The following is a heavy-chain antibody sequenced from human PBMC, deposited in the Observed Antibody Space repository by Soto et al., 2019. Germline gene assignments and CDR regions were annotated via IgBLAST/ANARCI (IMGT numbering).Heavy chain of an antibody. CDR2: ISHAGNNK. CDR3: ATDLDAYGDSWPADC. J-gene: IGHJ4*02. D-gene: IGHD6-13*01. Sequence: GGSLRLSCAASGFTFSLFDRHWVRQAPGKGLEWVALISHAGNNKYYVDSVKGRFTISRDNSKNTLYLQMNSLRPEDTAVYYCATDLDAYGDSWPADCWGQGTLVTDS. V-gene: IGHV3-30-3*01. CDR1: GFTFSLFD.